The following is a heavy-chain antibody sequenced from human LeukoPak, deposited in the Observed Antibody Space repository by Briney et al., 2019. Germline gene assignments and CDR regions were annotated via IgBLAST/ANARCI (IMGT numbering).Heavy chain of an antibody. CDR1: GFMFSRYA. J-gene: IGHJ4*02. V-gene: IGHV3-23*05. CDR2: ISTDTDT. D-gene: IGHD3-22*01. CDR3: AKGGMSSSGLGD. Sequence: GGSLRLSCAASGFMFSRYAMSWVRQAPGKGLEWVSSISTDTDTYYPDSVQGRFSISRDNSKNPQYLQMNSLRGEDTAVYYCAKGGMSSSGLGDWGQGTLVSVCS.